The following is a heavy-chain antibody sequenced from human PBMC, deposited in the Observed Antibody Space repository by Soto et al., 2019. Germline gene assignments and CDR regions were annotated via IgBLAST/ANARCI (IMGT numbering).Heavy chain of an antibody. CDR3: ARGGRAPDYDFWSMYYYGMDV. Sequence: SQTLSLTCAISGDSVSSNSAAWNWIRQSPSRGLEWLGRTYYRSKWYNDYAVSVKSRITINPDTSKNQFSLQLNSVTPEDTAVYYCARGGRAPDYDFWSMYYYGMDVWGQGTTVTVSS. CDR2: TYYRSKWYN. CDR1: GDSVSSNSAA. J-gene: IGHJ6*02. D-gene: IGHD3-3*01. V-gene: IGHV6-1*01.